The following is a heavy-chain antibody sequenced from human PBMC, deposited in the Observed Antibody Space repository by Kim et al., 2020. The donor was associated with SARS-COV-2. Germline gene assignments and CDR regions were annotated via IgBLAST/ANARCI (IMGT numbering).Heavy chain of an antibody. J-gene: IGHJ4*01. CDR1: RIKFSDYG. CDR3: ARGEWGDDY. Sequence: GGSLRLSCEVSRIKFSDYGLQWVRQAPGEGLEWVAGISYDGGNEYYGDSVKGRFAVSRDNSKNTLFLQMNSLRAEDTGLYYCARGEWGDDYWG. CDR2: ISYDGGNE. V-gene: IGHV3-33*05. D-gene: IGHD3-16*01.